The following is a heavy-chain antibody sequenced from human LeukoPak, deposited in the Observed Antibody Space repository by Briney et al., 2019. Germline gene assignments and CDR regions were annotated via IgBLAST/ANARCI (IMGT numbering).Heavy chain of an antibody. Sequence: GGSLRLSCAASGFTFSSYGMHWVRQAPGKGLEWVAVISYDGSNKYYADSVKGRFTISRDNSKNTLYLQMNSLRAEDTAVYYCAKVPMYSSSWYGHYWGQGTLVTVSS. CDR2: ISYDGSNK. CDR3: AKVPMYSSSWYGHY. D-gene: IGHD6-13*01. V-gene: IGHV3-30*18. J-gene: IGHJ4*02. CDR1: GFTFSSYG.